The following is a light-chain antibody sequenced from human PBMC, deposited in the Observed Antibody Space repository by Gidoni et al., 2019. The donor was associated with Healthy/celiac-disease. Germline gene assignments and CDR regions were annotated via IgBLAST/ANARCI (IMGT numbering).Light chain of an antibody. CDR3: QQYYSYPHT. J-gene: IGKJ4*01. V-gene: IGKV1-8*01. CDR1: QGISSY. Sequence: AIRMTQSPSSFSASTGDRVTITCRASQGISSYLAWYQQKPGKAPKLLIYAASTLRSGVPSRFSGSGSGTDFTLTISCLQSEDFATYYCQQYYSYPHTFGGGTKVEIK. CDR2: AAS.